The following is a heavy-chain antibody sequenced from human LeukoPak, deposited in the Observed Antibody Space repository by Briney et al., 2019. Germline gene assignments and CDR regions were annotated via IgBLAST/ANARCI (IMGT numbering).Heavy chain of an antibody. V-gene: IGHV3-21*01. CDR1: GLTFSSYS. CDR2: ISSSSSYI. J-gene: IGHJ6*04. Sequence: GGSLRLSCAASGLTFSSYSMNWVRQAPGKGLEWVSSISSSSSYIYYADSVKGRFTISRDNAKNSLYLQMNSLRAEDTAVYYCARESVVVPAANYYGMDVWGKGTTVTVSS. CDR3: ARESVVVPAANYYGMDV. D-gene: IGHD2-2*01.